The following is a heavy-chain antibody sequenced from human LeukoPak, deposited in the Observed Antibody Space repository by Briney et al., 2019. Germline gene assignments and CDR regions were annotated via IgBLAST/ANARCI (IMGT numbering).Heavy chain of an antibody. V-gene: IGHV4-4*07. CDR2: IYTRGST. Sequence: SETLSLACTVSGGSINNYYWSWIRQPAGKGLEWIGRIYTRGSTNYNPSLKSRVTMSVDTSKNQFSLKLSSVTAVDTAVYYCARGRYCSADICSGGDAFDIWGQGTMVSVSS. CDR3: ARGRYCSADICSGGDAFDI. D-gene: IGHD2-15*01. CDR1: GGSINNYY. J-gene: IGHJ3*02.